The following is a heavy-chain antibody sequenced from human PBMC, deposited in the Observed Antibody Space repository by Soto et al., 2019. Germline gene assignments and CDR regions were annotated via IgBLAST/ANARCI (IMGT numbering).Heavy chain of an antibody. CDR2: ISAYNGNT. D-gene: IGHD2-2*01. Sequence: ASVKVSCKASGYTFTSYGISWVRQAPGQGLEWMGWISAYNGNTNYAQKLQGRVTMTTDTSTSTAYMELRSLRSDDTAVYYCARGYCSSTSCYSHYYYMDVWGKGTTVTVSS. CDR3: ARGYCSSTSCYSHYYYMDV. J-gene: IGHJ6*03. CDR1: GYTFTSYG. V-gene: IGHV1-18*01.